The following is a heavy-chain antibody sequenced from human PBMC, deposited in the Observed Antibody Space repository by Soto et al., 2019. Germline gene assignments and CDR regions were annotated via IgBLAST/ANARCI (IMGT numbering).Heavy chain of an antibody. V-gene: IGHV4-59*01. J-gene: IGHJ6*02. Sequence: SETLSLTCVVSGGSLSSYYWSWIRQPPGKGLEWIGYIYYSGSTNYNPSLKSRVTISVDTSKNQFSLKLSSVTAADTAVYYCAATVGYCISTSCYNLDGMDVWGQGTTVTVSS. CDR3: AATVGYCISTSCYNLDGMDV. D-gene: IGHD2-2*02. CDR2: IYYSGST. CDR1: GGSLSSYY.